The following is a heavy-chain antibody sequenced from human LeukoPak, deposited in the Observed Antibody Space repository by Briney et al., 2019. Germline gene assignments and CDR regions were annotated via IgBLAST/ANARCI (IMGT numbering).Heavy chain of an antibody. CDR1: GFTFSDYY. Sequence: KPGGSLRLSCAASGFTFSDYYMSWIRQAPGKGLEWVSYISSSGSTIYYADSVKGRFTISRDNAKNSLYLQMNSLRAEDTAVYYCARDELVXPASXXLWXWGQGTLVPVSS. CDR3: ARDELVXPASXXLWX. CDR2: ISSSGSTI. V-gene: IGHV3-11*04. D-gene: IGHD2-2*01. J-gene: IGHJ4*02.